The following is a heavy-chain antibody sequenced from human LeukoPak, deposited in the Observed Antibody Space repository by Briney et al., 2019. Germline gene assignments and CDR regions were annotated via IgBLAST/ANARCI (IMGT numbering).Heavy chain of an antibody. CDR2: ISSSSSYI. Sequence: GGSLRLSCAASGFTFSSYSMNWVRQAPGKGLEWVSSISSSSSYIYYADSVKGRFTISRDNAKNSLYLQMNSLRAEDTAMYYCAKVSLNMVNDAFDIWGQGTMVSVSS. CDR1: GFTFSSYS. J-gene: IGHJ3*02. V-gene: IGHV3-21*01. D-gene: IGHD4/OR15-4a*01. CDR3: AKVSLNMVNDAFDI.